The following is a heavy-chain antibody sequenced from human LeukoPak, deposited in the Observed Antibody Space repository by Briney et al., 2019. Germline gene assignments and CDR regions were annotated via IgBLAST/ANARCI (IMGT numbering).Heavy chain of an antibody. V-gene: IGHV1-18*01. Sequence: ASVKVSCKASGYAFTSYGISWVRQAPGQGLEWMGWISAYNGNTNYAQKLQGRVTMTTDTSTSTAYMELRSLRSDDTAVYYCARVRVSSGWYLGRSDYWGQGTLVTVSS. D-gene: IGHD6-19*01. CDR2: ISAYNGNT. CDR3: ARVRVSSGWYLGRSDY. CDR1: GYAFTSYG. J-gene: IGHJ4*02.